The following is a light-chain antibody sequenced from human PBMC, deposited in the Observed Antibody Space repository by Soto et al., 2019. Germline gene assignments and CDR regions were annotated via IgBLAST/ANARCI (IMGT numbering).Light chain of an antibody. CDR1: QRMSGW. V-gene: IGKV1-5*01. CDR2: DVS. CDR3: EQYDSFSVT. Sequence: DIQMTQSPSPLSASVGDTVTITCRASQRMSGWLAWHQQKPGKAPKLLIYDVSALKRGAPPTFSGSGSGTEFTLTISSLQPDDFANYYGEQYDSFSVTFGRGTKVEIK. J-gene: IGKJ1*01.